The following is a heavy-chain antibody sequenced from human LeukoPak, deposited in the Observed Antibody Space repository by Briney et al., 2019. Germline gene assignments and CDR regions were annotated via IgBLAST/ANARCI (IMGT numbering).Heavy chain of an antibody. V-gene: IGHV4-4*07. CDR2: IYTSGIISGNT. J-gene: IGHJ3*02. D-gene: IGHD3-22*01. Sequence: SETLSLTCAVSGASISSYYWSWIRQPAGKGLEWIGRIYTSGIISGNTNYNPSLKSRVTMSVDRSKNQFSLKLSSVTAADTAVYYCARDRYYYDSSTYYSAFDIWGQGTMVTVSS. CDR3: ARDRYYYDSSTYYSAFDI. CDR1: GASISSYY.